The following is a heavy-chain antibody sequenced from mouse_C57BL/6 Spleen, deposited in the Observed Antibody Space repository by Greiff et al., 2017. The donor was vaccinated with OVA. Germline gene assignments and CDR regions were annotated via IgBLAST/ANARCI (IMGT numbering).Heavy chain of an antibody. J-gene: IGHJ2*01. Sequence: VQLQQPGAELVMPGASVKLSCKASGYTFTSYWMHWVKQRPGQGLEWIGEIDPSDSYTNYNQKFKGKSTLTVDQSPSTAYMQLSSLTSEDSAVYYCARCAVVNYFDYWGQGTTLTVSS. D-gene: IGHD1-1*01. CDR2: IDPSDSYT. CDR1: GYTFTSYW. CDR3: ARCAVVNYFDY. V-gene: IGHV1-69*01.